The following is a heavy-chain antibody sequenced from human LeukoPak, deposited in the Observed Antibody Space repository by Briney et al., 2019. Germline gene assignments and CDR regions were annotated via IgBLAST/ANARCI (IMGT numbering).Heavy chain of an antibody. V-gene: IGHV1-69*13. J-gene: IGHJ4*02. Sequence: ASVKVSCKASGGTFSSYAISWVRQAPGQGLEWMGGIIPIFGTANYAQKFQGRVTITADESTSTAYMELSSLRSGDTAVYYCARAGYSSGWGAFDYWGQGTLVTVSS. CDR1: GGTFSSYA. CDR2: IIPIFGTA. CDR3: ARAGYSSGWGAFDY. D-gene: IGHD6-19*01.